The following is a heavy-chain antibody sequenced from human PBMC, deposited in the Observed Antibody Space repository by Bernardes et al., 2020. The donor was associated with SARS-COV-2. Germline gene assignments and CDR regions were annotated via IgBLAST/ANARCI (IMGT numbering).Heavy chain of an antibody. V-gene: IGHV3-74*01. D-gene: IGHD4-4*01. CDR2: INPHGGTI. Sequence: GGSLRLSCTASGFTFSSYWMHWVRHAPGKGLLWLSQINPHGGTIRYADSVRGRFTISRDNAKNSVSLQMNSLRAEDTAVYYCARVDFSNLYYFDYWGQGTPVTVSS. CDR3: ARVDFSNLYYFDY. J-gene: IGHJ4*02. CDR1: GFTFSSYW.